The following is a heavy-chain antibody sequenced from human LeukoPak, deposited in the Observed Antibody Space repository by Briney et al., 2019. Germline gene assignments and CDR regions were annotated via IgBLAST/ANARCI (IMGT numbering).Heavy chain of an antibody. D-gene: IGHD6-13*01. CDR3: AKPLAAAGLFPYDY. CDR2: IRYDGSNK. V-gene: IGHV3-30*02. J-gene: IGHJ4*02. CDR1: GFTFSSYA. Sequence: PGGSLRLSCAASGFTFSSYAMHWVRQAPGKGLEWVAFIRYDGSNKYYADSVKGRFTISRDNSKNTLYLQMNSLRAEDTAVYYCAKPLAAAGLFPYDYWGQGTLVTVSS.